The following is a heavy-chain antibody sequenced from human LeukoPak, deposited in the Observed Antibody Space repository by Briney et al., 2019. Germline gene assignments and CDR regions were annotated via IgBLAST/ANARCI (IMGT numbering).Heavy chain of an antibody. Sequence: KPGASVKVSCKASGYTFTNYDISWVRQAPGQGLEWMGWISAYNGNTNYAQKLQGRVTMTTDTSTSTAYKELRSLRSDDTAVYYCARQRSDSSSSDYWGQGTLVTVSS. D-gene: IGHD6-6*01. CDR3: ARQRSDSSSSDY. CDR2: ISAYNGNT. V-gene: IGHV1-18*01. J-gene: IGHJ4*02. CDR1: GYTFTNYD.